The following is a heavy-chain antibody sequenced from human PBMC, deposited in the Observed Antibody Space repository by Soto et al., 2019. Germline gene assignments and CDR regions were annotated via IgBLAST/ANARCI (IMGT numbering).Heavy chain of an antibody. CDR3: TKDRSTTGRGGYFEH. Sequence: QVQLVESGGGVVQPGRSLRLSCAASGFTFSSYGMHWVRQAPGKGLEWVALISYDGSDKYYSDSVKGRFAISRDNSRSTLYLQMNSLRAEDKAMYYCTKDRSTTGRGGYFEHWGQGTLVTVSS. V-gene: IGHV3-30*18. D-gene: IGHD1-1*01. CDR1: GFTFSSYG. CDR2: ISYDGSDK. J-gene: IGHJ4*02.